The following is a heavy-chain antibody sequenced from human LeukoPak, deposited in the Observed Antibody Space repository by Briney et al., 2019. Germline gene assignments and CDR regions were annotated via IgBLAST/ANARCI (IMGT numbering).Heavy chain of an antibody. CDR3: ARNFDMKGFDP. D-gene: IGHD3-9*01. J-gene: IGHJ5*02. CDR2: INSDSGFT. Sequence: ASVTVSCTASGYTFTGYYMNWVRQAPGQGLEWMGWINSDSGFTKYAQKFQGRVTMTRDTSITTVYMDLTGLTSDDTAVYYCARNFDMKGFDPWGQGTLVTVSS. CDR1: GYTFTGYY. V-gene: IGHV1-2*02.